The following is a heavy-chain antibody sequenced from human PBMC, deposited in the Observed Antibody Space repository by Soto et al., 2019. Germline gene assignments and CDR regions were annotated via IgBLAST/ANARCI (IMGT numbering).Heavy chain of an antibody. J-gene: IGHJ4*02. CDR3: AKDPHPYSSGWYPHDY. V-gene: IGHV3-30*18. CDR1: GFTFSSYG. D-gene: IGHD6-19*01. CDR2: ISYDGSNK. Sequence: GGSLRLSCAASGFTFSSYGMHLVRQAPGKGLEWVAVISYDGSNKYYADSVKGRFTISRDNSKNTLYLQMNSLRAEDTAVYYCAKDPHPYSSGWYPHDYWGQGTLVTVSS.